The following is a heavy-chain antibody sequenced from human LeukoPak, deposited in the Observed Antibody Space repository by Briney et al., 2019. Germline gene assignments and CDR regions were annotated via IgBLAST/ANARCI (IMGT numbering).Heavy chain of an antibody. Sequence: SETLSLTCTVSGGSISSSSYYRGWIRQPPGKGLEWIGSIYYSGSTYYNPSLKSRVTISVDTSKNQFSLKLSSVTAADTAVYYCARCMDYGSGSYYVRVVYYFDYWGQGTLVTVSS. V-gene: IGHV4-39*01. CDR3: ARCMDYGSGSYYVRVVYYFDY. CDR2: IYYSGST. D-gene: IGHD3-10*01. J-gene: IGHJ4*02. CDR1: GGSISSSSYY.